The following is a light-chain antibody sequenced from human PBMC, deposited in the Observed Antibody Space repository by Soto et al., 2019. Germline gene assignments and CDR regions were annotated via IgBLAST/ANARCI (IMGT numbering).Light chain of an antibody. J-gene: IGKJ1*01. CDR1: QSVSSSY. V-gene: IGKV3-20*01. Sequence: EIVLTQSPGTLSLSPGERATLSCRASQSVSSSYLAWYQQKHGQAPRLLIYGASSRATGIPDRFSGSGSGTSFTFTITRLEPEDVEVYYCHKHGSSPWTFGQGTKVDI. CDR3: HKHGSSPWT. CDR2: GAS.